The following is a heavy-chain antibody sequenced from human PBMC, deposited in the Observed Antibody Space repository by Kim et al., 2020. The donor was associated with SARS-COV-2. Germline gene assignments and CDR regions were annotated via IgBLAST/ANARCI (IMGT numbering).Heavy chain of an antibody. V-gene: IGHV1-69*13. Sequence: SVKVSCKASGGTFSSYAISWVRQAPGQGLEWMGGIIPIFGTANYAQKFQGRVTITADESTSTAYMELSSLRSEDTAVYYCARVPPPMVRGVIITIPYYYYYYGMDVWGQGTTVTVSS. CDR3: ARVPPPMVRGVIITIPYYYYYYGMDV. CDR2: IIPIFGTA. CDR1: GGTFSSYA. D-gene: IGHD3-10*01. J-gene: IGHJ6*02.